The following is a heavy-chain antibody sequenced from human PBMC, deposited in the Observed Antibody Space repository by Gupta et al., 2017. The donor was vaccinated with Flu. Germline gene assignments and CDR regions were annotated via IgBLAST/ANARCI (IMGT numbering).Heavy chain of an antibody. CDR2: ISGSGDKT. D-gene: IGHD3-22*01. J-gene: IGHJ4*02. Sequence: EVQVLESGGGLVQPGGSLRLSCAAFGFTFSSYAMRWVRQAPGKGLEWVSAISGSGDKTWYADSVKGRFTISRDNSRNTLYLQMNSLRVEDTAVYHCARDSYDSSGSRYDYWGQGTLVTVPS. V-gene: IGHV3-23*01. CDR3: ARDSYDSSGSRYDY. CDR1: GFTFSSYA.